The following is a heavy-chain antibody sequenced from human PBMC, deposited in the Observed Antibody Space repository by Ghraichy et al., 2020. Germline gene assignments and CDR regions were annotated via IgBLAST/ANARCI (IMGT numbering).Heavy chain of an antibody. V-gene: IGHV4-59*01. CDR1: GGSISSYY. J-gene: IGHJ6*02. CDR3: AGDTRTVTSDYGMDV. CDR2: IYYSGST. Sequence: SETLSLTCTVSGGSISSYYWSWIRQPPGKGLEWIGYIYYSGSTNYNPSLKSRVTISVDTSKNPFSLKLSSVTAADTAGYYCAGDTRTVTSDYGMDVWGQGTTVTVS. D-gene: IGHD4-17*01.